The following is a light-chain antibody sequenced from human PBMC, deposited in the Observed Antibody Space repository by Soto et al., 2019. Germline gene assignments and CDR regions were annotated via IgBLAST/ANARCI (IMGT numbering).Light chain of an antibody. CDR1: QSINNY. J-gene: IGKJ4*01. CDR3: QQSYSSWLT. V-gene: IGKV1-39*01. Sequence: DVHLAQSPSSLSAAVGDRVPITCRARQSINNYLNWYQQKPGEAPKLLVYAASTLQDGVPSRFSGSGSGTDFTLTISRLQPEDFAVYYCQQSYSSWLTFGGGTKVEI. CDR2: AAS.